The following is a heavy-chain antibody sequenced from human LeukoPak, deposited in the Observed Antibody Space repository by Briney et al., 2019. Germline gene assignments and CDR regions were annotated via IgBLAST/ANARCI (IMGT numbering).Heavy chain of an antibody. CDR1: GYSFTGYW. V-gene: IGHV5-51*01. Sequence: GESLKISCKGSGYSFTGYWIGWVRQMPGKGLEWMGIIYPGDSDTRYSPSFQGQVNISADKSISTAYLQWSSLQAPDNAMYYCARLLGGGPAATPFDYWGQGTLVTVSS. CDR3: ARLLGGGPAATPFDY. J-gene: IGHJ4*02. CDR2: IYPGDSDT. D-gene: IGHD2-2*01.